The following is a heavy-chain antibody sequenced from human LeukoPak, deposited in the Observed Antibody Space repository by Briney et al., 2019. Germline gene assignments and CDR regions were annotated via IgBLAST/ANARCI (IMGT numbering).Heavy chain of an antibody. CDR1: GGSISSGDYY. CDR3: ARGPPHRGDY. J-gene: IGHJ4*02. CDR2: IYYSGST. Sequence: SETLSLTCTVSGGSISSGDYYWRWIRQPPGKGLEWIGYIYYSGSTYYDPSLKSRVTISVDTSKNQFSLKLSSVTAADTAVYYCARGPPHRGDYWGQGTLVTVSS. V-gene: IGHV4-30-4*01.